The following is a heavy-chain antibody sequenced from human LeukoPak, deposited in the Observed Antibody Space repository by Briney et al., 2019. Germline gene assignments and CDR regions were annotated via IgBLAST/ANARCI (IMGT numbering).Heavy chain of an antibody. CDR2: INHSGGT. V-gene: IGHV4-34*01. CDR3: ASGLPGRFYSSSSWFDP. D-gene: IGHD6-6*01. J-gene: IGHJ5*02. Sequence: SETLSLTCAVYGGSFSGYYWSWIRQPPGKGLEWIGEINHSGGTNYNPSLKSRVTISVDTSKNQFSLKLSSVTAADTAVYYCASGLPGRFYSSSSWFDPWGQGTLVTVSS. CDR1: GGSFSGYY.